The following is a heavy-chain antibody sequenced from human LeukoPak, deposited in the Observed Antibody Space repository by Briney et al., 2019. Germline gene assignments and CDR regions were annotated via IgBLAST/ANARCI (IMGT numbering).Heavy chain of an antibody. D-gene: IGHD5-18*01. CDR3: ARGLRYSSQNAFDI. Sequence: PSETLSLTCAVYGGSFSGYYWSWLRQPPGKGLEWTGEINHSGSTNYNPSLKSRVTISVDTSKNQFSLKLSSVTAADTAVYYCARGLRYSSQNAFDIWGQGTMVTVSS. CDR1: GGSFSGYY. J-gene: IGHJ3*02. V-gene: IGHV4-34*01. CDR2: INHSGST.